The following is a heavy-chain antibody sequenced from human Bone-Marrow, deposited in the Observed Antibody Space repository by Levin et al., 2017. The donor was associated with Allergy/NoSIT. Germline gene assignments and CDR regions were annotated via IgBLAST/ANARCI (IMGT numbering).Heavy chain of an antibody. V-gene: IGHV3-30*18. CDR2: MSYDGANE. CDR3: AKDCHYDILTGYHNKESYHYFLDV. Sequence: GGSLRLSCVGSGFTFSSYGMHWVRQAPGKGLEWVAVMSYDGANEHYADSVKGRFTISRDNSKNTLYLQMNSLRAEDTAVYYCAKDCHYDILTGYHNKESYHYFLDVWGKGTTVVVSS. CDR1: GFTFSSYG. D-gene: IGHD3-9*01. J-gene: IGHJ6*03.